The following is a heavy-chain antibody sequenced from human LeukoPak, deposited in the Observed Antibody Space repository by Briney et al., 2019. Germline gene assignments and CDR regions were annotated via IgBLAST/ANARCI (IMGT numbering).Heavy chain of an antibody. CDR2: IYSDGST. CDR1: GFTVRSTY. Sequence: GGSLRLSCAASGFTVRSTYMSWVRQPPGKGLEWVSVIYSDGSTYYADSVKGRFTISRDNSKNTLYLQMNSLRAEDTAVYYCARQNDYIHDYWGQGTLVTVSS. J-gene: IGHJ4*02. V-gene: IGHV3-53*01. D-gene: IGHD4-11*01. CDR3: ARQNDYIHDY.